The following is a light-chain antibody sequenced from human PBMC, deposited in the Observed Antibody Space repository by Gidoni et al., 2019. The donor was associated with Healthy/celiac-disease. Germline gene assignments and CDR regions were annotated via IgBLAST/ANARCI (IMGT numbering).Light chain of an antibody. CDR3: QQYNNWPPLYT. CDR1: QSVSSN. CDR2: GAS. Sequence: EIVMTQSPATLSVSPGERATLSCSASQSVSSNLAWYQQKRGQAPRLLIYGASTRATGIPARFSGSGSGTEFTLTISSLQSEDFAVYYCQQYNNWPPLYTFGQGTKLEIK. V-gene: IGKV3-15*01. J-gene: IGKJ2*01.